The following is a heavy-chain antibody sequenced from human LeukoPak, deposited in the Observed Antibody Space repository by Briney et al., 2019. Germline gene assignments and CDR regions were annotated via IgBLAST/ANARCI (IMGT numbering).Heavy chain of an antibody. D-gene: IGHD1-26*01. CDR3: ARASLEWELPQDWFDP. CDR1: GYTFTGYY. J-gene: IGHJ5*02. V-gene: IGHV1-2*02. Sequence: ASVKVSCKASGYTFTGYYMHWVRQAPGQGLEWMGWINPNSGGTNYAQKFQGRVTMTRDTSISTAYMELNSLRAEDTAVYYCARASLEWELPQDWFDPWGQGTLVTVSS. CDR2: INPNSGGT.